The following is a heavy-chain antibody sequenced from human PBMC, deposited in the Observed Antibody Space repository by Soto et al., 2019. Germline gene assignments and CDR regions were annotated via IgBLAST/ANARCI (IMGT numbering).Heavy chain of an antibody. D-gene: IGHD2-15*01. Sequence: ASVKVSCKASGYTFTSYYMHWVRQAPGQGLEWMGIINPSGGSISYAQKFQGRVTMTRDTSTSTVYMELSSLRSEDTAVYYCAGIGYCSGGSCYGYGMDVWGQGTTVTVSS. J-gene: IGHJ6*02. CDR3: AGIGYCSGGSCYGYGMDV. V-gene: IGHV1-46*01. CDR2: INPSGGSI. CDR1: GYTFTSYY.